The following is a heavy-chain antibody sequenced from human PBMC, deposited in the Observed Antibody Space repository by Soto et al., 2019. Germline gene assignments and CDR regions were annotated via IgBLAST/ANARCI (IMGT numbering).Heavy chain of an antibody. D-gene: IGHD3-22*01. J-gene: IGHJ6*02. CDR2: ISAYNGNT. Sequence: ALVKVSCKASGYTFTSYGISWSRHAPGQGLEWMGWISAYNGNTNYAQKLQGRVTMTTDTSTSTAYMELRSLRSDDTAVYYCAKDHKYYDSSGYLSGYYYYGMDVWGQGTTVTVSS. CDR1: GYTFTSYG. V-gene: IGHV1-18*01. CDR3: AKDHKYYDSSGYLSGYYYYGMDV.